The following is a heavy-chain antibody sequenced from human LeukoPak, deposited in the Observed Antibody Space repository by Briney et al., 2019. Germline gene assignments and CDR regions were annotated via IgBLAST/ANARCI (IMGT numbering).Heavy chain of an antibody. J-gene: IGHJ4*02. Sequence: GGSLRLSCAASGVLVSNNYMSCVRQTPRKRLEWVSLIYSGGTTYYAGYVRGRFTIPRDYSKNTIFLQIDSLPVEDTAIYYCARGKSVSQLWFGEPPYFDLVGEGPIVTVSS. D-gene: IGHD3-10*01. V-gene: IGHV3-53*01. CDR3: ARGKSVSQLWFGEPPYFDL. CDR2: IYSGGTT. CDR1: GVLVSNNY.